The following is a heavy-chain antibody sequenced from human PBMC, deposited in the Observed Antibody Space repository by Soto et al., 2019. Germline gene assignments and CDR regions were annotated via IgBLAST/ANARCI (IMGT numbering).Heavy chain of an antibody. Sequence: SDTLSLTCTVSGGSISSYYWSWIRQPPGKGLEWIGYIYYSGSTNYNPSLKSRVTISVDTSKNQFSLKLSSVTAADTAVYYCARKDGYNSDYWGQGTLVTVSS. CDR1: GGSISSYY. CDR2: IYYSGST. J-gene: IGHJ4*02. D-gene: IGHD5-12*01. V-gene: IGHV4-59*01. CDR3: ARKDGYNSDY.